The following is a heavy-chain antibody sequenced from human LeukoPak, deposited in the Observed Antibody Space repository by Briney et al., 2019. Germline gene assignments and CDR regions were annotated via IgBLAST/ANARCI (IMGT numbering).Heavy chain of an antibody. CDR3: ARVYYYGSGSYYKGPGSNWFDP. CDR2: IYYSGST. J-gene: IGHJ5*02. Sequence: SSETLSLTCTVSGGSISSYYWSWIRQPPGKGLEWIGYIYYSGSTNYNPSLKSRVTISVDTSKNQFSLKLSSVTAADTAVYYCARVYYYGSGSYYKGPGSNWFDPWGQGTLVIVSS. CDR1: GGSISSYY. D-gene: IGHD3-10*01. V-gene: IGHV4-59*01.